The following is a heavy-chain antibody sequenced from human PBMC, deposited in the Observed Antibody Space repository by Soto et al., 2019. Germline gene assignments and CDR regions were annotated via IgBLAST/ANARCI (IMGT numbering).Heavy chain of an antibody. J-gene: IGHJ4*02. CDR1: GLTFSSYG. Sequence: QVQLVESGGGVVQPGGSLRLSCAASGLTFSSYGMHWVRQAPGKGLEWVAHISYDGSNEHYVDSVKGRFTISRDNSKNTLYLRMTSLKAEDTAVYYCAEDSYYHDRTGYYLFDYWGQGTLVTVSS. D-gene: IGHD3-22*01. CDR3: AEDSYYHDRTGYYLFDY. V-gene: IGHV3-30*18. CDR2: ISYDGSNE.